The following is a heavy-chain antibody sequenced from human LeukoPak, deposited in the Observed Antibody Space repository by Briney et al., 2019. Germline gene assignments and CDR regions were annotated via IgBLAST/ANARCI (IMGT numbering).Heavy chain of an antibody. CDR3: ARVGSGSYRDSDY. Sequence: SVKVSCKASGGTFSSYAISWVRQASGQGLEWMGGIIPIFGTANYAQKFQGRVTITTDESTRTVFLELSSLRSEDTAVYYCARVGSGSYRDSDYWGQGTLVTVSS. D-gene: IGHD3-10*01. J-gene: IGHJ4*02. CDR1: GGTFSSYA. CDR2: IIPIFGTA. V-gene: IGHV1-69*05.